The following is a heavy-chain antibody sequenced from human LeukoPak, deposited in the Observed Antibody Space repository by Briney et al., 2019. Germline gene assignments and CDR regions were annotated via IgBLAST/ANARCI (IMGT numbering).Heavy chain of an antibody. Sequence: GGSLRLSCAASGFTVSSNYMSWVRQAPGKGLEWVSVIYSGGTTYYADSVKGRFTISRDNSKNTLCLQMNSLRAEDTAVYYCAKVPLDKYGSYGSLPFRYYFDYWGQGTLVTVSS. CDR2: IYSGGTT. CDR1: GFTVSSNY. CDR3: AKVPLDKYGSYGSLPFRYYFDY. V-gene: IGHV3-53*01. J-gene: IGHJ4*02. D-gene: IGHD1-26*01.